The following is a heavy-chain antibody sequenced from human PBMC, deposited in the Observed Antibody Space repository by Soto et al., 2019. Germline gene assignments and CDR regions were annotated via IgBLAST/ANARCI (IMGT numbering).Heavy chain of an antibody. D-gene: IGHD4-4*01. V-gene: IGHV4-59*08. CDR2: IYYSGST. CDR3: ARHGSYSNRLYSYDV. Sequence: QVQLQESGPGLVKPSETLSLICTVSGGSISPYYWSWIRQPPGKGLECIGYIYYSGSTYYDPSLKSRVTISLDTSKNQVALELSSVTASDTAVYYCARHGSYSNRLYSYDVWGQGTMVTLSS. J-gene: IGHJ3*01. CDR1: GGSISPYY.